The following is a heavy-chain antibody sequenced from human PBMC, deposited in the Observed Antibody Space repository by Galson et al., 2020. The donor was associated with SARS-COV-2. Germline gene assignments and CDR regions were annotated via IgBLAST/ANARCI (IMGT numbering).Heavy chain of an antibody. CDR1: GFTFSSYG. J-gene: IGHJ4*02. Sequence: GGSLRLSCAASGFTFSSYGMHWVRQAPGKGLEWVAVISYDGSNKYYADSVKGRFTISRDNSKNTLYLQMNSLRAEDTAVYYCATIPPGFDYWGQGTLVTVSS. CDR3: ATIPPGFDY. V-gene: IGHV3-30*03. CDR2: ISYDGSNK.